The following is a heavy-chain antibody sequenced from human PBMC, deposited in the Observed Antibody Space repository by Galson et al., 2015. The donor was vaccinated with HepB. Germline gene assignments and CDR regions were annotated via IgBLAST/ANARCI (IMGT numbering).Heavy chain of an antibody. J-gene: IGHJ6*02. Sequence: SLRLSCAASGFTFSSYAMSWVRQAPGKGLEWVSAISGSGGSTYYADSVKGRFTISRDDSKNTLYLQMNSLRAEDTAVYYCAAGYSYGLKSYYYYGMDVWGQGTTVTVSS. CDR3: AAGYSYGLKSYYYYGMDV. V-gene: IGHV3-23*01. CDR2: ISGSGGST. D-gene: IGHD5-18*01. CDR1: GFTFSSYA.